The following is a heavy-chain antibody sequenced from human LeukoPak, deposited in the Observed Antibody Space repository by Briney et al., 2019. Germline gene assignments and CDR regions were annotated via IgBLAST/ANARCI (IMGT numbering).Heavy chain of an antibody. D-gene: IGHD3-3*01. CDR1: GFTFSSSW. Sequence: GGSLRLSCAASGFTFSSSWMSWVRQGPGKGLEWVANIKQDGSEKYYVDSVKGRFTISTDNAKNSLYLQMNSLRAEDTAVYYCARDLSYDFWSGKEGSYFDYWGQGTLVTVSS. V-gene: IGHV3-7*01. CDR3: ARDLSYDFWSGKEGSYFDY. J-gene: IGHJ4*02. CDR2: IKQDGSEK.